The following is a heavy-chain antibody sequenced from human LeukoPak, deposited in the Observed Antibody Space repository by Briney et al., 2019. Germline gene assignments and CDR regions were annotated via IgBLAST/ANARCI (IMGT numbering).Heavy chain of an antibody. Sequence: SETLSLTCSVSGDSASRSDSYWDWIRQPPGKGLEWIGTIYYSGRTYYSPSLKSRVTMSVDPSNNQFSLNLRSVTAADTALYYCARRRYYDGSGYLEWGQGTLLSVSS. D-gene: IGHD3-22*01. CDR2: IYYSGRT. CDR3: ARRRYYDGSGYLE. J-gene: IGHJ1*01. CDR1: GDSASRSDSY. V-gene: IGHV4-39*01.